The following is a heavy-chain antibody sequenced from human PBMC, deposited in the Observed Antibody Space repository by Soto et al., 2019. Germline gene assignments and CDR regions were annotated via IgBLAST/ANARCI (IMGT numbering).Heavy chain of an antibody. V-gene: IGHV1-18*01. D-gene: IGHD2-8*01. J-gene: IGHJ5*02. Sequence: ASVKVSCKASGYTFTSYGIIWVRQAPGQGLEWMGWISGYNGYTRYAKKLQGRVTMTTDTSTSTAYMELRSLRSDDTAVYYCARDPQYCTNGVCYRGWFDPWGQGTLVTVSS. CDR2: ISGYNGYT. CDR3: ARDPQYCTNGVCYRGWFDP. CDR1: GYTFTSYG.